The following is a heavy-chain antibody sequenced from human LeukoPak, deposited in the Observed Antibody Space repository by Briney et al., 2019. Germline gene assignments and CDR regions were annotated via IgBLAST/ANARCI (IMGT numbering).Heavy chain of an antibody. D-gene: IGHD2-2*01. J-gene: IGHJ4*02. Sequence: SETLSLTCTVSGYSISSGYYWGWIRQPPGKGLEWIGYIYHSGSTYYNPSLKSRVTISVDRSKNQFSLKLSSVTAADTAVYYCARTGLGYCSSTSCPGGDYWGQGTLVTVSS. V-gene: IGHV4-38-2*02. CDR2: IYHSGST. CDR1: GYSISSGYY. CDR3: ARTGLGYCSSTSCPGGDY.